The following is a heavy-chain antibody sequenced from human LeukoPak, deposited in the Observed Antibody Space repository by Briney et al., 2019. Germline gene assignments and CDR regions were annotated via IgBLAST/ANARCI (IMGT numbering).Heavy chain of an antibody. Sequence: GASVKVSCKASGGTFSSYAISWVRQAPGQGLEWMGRIIPIFGTANYAQKFQGRVTITTDESTSTAYMELSSLRSEDTAVYSCARDSGTIKVKGYFDYWGQGTLVTVSS. D-gene: IGHD5-24*01. CDR2: IIPIFGTA. CDR1: GGTFSSYA. CDR3: ARDSGTIKVKGYFDY. J-gene: IGHJ4*02. V-gene: IGHV1-69*05.